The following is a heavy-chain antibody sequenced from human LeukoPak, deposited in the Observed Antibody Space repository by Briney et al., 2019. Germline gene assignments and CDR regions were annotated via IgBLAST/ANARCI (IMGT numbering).Heavy chain of an antibody. CDR3: AKVRAYYYDSSGYYYPEAFDI. J-gene: IGHJ3*02. Sequence: PGGSLRLSCAASGFTFDDYAMHWVRQAPGKGLEWVSLISGDGGSTYYADSVKVRFTISRYNSKNSLYLQMNSLRTEDTALYYCAKVRAYYYDSSGYYYPEAFDIWGQGTMVTVSS. D-gene: IGHD3-22*01. CDR1: GFTFDDYA. CDR2: ISGDGGST. V-gene: IGHV3-43*02.